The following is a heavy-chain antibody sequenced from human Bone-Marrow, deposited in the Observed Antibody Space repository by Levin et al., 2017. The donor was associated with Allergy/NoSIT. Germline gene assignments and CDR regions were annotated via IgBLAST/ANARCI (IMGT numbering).Heavy chain of an antibody. Sequence: HPGESLKISCTASGFTFSTDAMTWVRQAPGKGLEWVSVISASGHTTYYADSVKGRFIISRDNYKNTVYLQMNSLRAEDTAVYYCARDPNYSDSTGYYYYWYFDLWGRGTLVTFSS. V-gene: IGHV3-23*01. J-gene: IGHJ2*01. CDR1: GFTFSTDA. CDR3: ARDPNYSDSTGYYYYWYFDL. CDR2: ISASGHTT. D-gene: IGHD3-22*01.